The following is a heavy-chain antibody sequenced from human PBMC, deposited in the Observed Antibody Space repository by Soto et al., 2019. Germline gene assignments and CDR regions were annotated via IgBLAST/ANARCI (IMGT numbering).Heavy chain of an antibody. Sequence: SETLSLTCTVSGGSISSYSWSWIRQPPGKGLEWIGLLYFSGSTNYNPSLQSRVTISADTSKNQFSLRLSSLTAADTAVYFCARQVSSGWYYFDYWGQGTLVTSPQ. CDR2: LYFSGST. V-gene: IGHV4-59*08. J-gene: IGHJ4*02. CDR3: ARQVSSGWYYFDY. CDR1: GGSISSYS. D-gene: IGHD6-19*01.